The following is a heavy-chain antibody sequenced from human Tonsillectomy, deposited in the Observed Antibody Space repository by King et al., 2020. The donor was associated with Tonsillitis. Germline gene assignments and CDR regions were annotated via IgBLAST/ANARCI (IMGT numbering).Heavy chain of an antibody. J-gene: IGHJ4*02. Sequence: VQLVESGGGLVQPGRSLRLSCTASGFTFGDYAMSWFRQAPGKGLEWVGFIRSKAYGGTTEYAASVKGRFTISRDDSKSIAYLQMNSLKTEDTAVYYCTRVGGWNSLLFDYWGQGTLVTVSS. D-gene: IGHD1-7*01. V-gene: IGHV3-49*03. CDR1: GFTFGDYA. CDR2: IRSKAYGGTT. CDR3: TRVGGWNSLLFDY.